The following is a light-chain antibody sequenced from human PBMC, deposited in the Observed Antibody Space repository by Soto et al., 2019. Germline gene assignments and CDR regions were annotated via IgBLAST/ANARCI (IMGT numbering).Light chain of an antibody. CDR1: QSVLSNSDNKNY. CDR2: WAS. J-gene: IGKJ5*01. Sequence: DFVMTPSPDSLAVSLGERATITFRSSQSVLSNSDNKNYLXXLXQKPGQPPKWLFYWASTRESGVPDRLSGSASATDFTLTISNLQAEDVAVYYCQQYHSDPITFGQGTRLEIK. CDR3: QQYHSDPIT. V-gene: IGKV4-1*01.